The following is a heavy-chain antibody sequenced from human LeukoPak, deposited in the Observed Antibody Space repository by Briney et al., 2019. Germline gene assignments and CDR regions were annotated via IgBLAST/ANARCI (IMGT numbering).Heavy chain of an antibody. CDR2: TSHSGNT. Sequence: SETLSLTCAVYGGSLSGYYWSWIRQPPGKGLAWIGETSHSGNTNYDPSLKSRVTISVDTSKNQFSLKLSSVTAADTAVYYCARDHDVDNWNYAEPWGQGTLVTVSS. CDR1: GGSLSGYY. V-gene: IGHV4-34*01. CDR3: ARDHDVDNWNYAEP. D-gene: IGHD1-7*01. J-gene: IGHJ5*02.